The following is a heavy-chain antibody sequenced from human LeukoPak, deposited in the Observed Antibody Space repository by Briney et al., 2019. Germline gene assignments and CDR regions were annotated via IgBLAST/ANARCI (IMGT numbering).Heavy chain of an antibody. D-gene: IGHD2-2*01. Sequence: QTGGSLRLSCAASGFTFSSQGMSWVRQAPGKGLEWVSAITGSGSITYYSDSVKGRFTISRDNSKNALYLQMNSLRAEDTAVYYCAKQIVVVVPAAMYATTFDIWGQGTMVTVSS. CDR3: AKQIVVVVPAAMYATTFDI. CDR1: GFTFSSQG. V-gene: IGHV3-23*01. CDR2: ITGSGSIT. J-gene: IGHJ3*02.